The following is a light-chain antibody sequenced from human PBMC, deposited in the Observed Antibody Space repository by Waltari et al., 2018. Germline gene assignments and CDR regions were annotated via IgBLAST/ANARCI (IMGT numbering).Light chain of an antibody. CDR2: VNSDGSH. CDR3: QTGGHGTWV. Sequence: QLVLTQSPSASASLGASVKLPCPLSSGHSSNVIAWLQQQPEKGHRYLMKVNSDGSHSKGDKIPDRFSGSSSGTEHYLTISSRQSEDEADYYCQTGGHGTWVFGGGTKLTVL. J-gene: IGLJ3*02. CDR1: SGHSSNV. V-gene: IGLV4-69*01.